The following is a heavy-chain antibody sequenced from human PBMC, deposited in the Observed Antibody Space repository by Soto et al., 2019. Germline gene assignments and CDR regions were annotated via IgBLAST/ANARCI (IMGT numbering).Heavy chain of an antibody. CDR1: GGSISSGGYY. D-gene: IGHD2-2*01. Sequence: SETLSLTCTVSGGSISSGGYYWSWIRQHPGKGLEWIGYIYYSGSTYYNPSLKSRVTISVDTSKNQFSLKLSSVTAADTAVYYCAGYCSSTSCYLSNYNWLDPWGQGTLVTVS. CDR3: AGYCSSTSCYLSNYNWLDP. CDR2: IYYSGST. J-gene: IGHJ5*02. V-gene: IGHV4-31*03.